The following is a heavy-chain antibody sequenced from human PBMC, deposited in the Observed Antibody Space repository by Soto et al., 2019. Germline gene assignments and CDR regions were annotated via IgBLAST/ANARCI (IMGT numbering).Heavy chain of an antibody. D-gene: IGHD2-21*02. CDR1: GFTFSSYA. CDR3: ARLRIRGDDYYYPNSEKFDY. Sequence: GGSLRLSCAASGFTFSSYAMIWVRQAPGKGLEWVSAISGSGGSTYYADSVKGRFTISRDNSKNTLYLQMNSLTSDDTAVYYCARLRIRGDDYYYPNSEKFDYWGQGTLVTVSS. J-gene: IGHJ4*02. CDR2: ISGSGGST. V-gene: IGHV3-23*01.